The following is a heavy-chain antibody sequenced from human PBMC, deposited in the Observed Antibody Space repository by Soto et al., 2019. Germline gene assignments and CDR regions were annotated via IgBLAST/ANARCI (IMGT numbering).Heavy chain of an antibody. V-gene: IGHV3-74*01. CDR1: GFTFNYYW. D-gene: IGHD2-21*02. Sequence: EVQLVESEGGLVQRGGSLRLSCAASGFTFNYYWMHWVRQAPGQGLVWVSHIHSDGSSTTYADSVKGRITISRDNAKNTLYLQMNSLRDEETAEYYCARGDKGGFDLWGQGTTVTVSS. CDR2: IHSDGSST. CDR3: ARGDKGGFDL. J-gene: IGHJ3*01.